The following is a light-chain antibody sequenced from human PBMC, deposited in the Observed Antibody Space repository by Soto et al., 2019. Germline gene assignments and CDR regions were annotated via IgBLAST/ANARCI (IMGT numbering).Light chain of an antibody. Sequence: VLTQSPPTLYLAPGARATLSCRASQFLSSYLAWYQQKPGQPPRLLMYGASIRAAGVPDRFSGSGSGTEFTLTISRLEPEDFTVYYCHHYETFGQGTKVDI. CDR2: GAS. J-gene: IGKJ1*01. CDR3: HHYET. CDR1: QFLSSY. V-gene: IGKV3-20*01.